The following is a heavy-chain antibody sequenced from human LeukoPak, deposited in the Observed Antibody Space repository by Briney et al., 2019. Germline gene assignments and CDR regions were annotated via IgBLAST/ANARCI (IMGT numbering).Heavy chain of an antibody. CDR2: ISGSGGSP. Sequence: GGSLRLSCAASGFIFSSYAMSWVRQAPGKGLEWLSDISGSGGSPYYADSVKGRFTISRDNSKNTLYLQMNSLRAEDTAVYYCAKPHYYYDTRRYSAGDHWGQGTLVTVSS. J-gene: IGHJ4*02. CDR3: AKPHYYYDTRRYSAGDH. D-gene: IGHD3-22*01. V-gene: IGHV3-23*01. CDR1: GFIFSSYA.